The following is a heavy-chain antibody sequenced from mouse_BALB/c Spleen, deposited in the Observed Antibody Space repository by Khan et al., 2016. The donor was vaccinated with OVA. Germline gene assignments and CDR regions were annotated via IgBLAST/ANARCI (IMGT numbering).Heavy chain of an antibody. Sequence: QVQLQQSGAELVKPGASVKMSCKASGYTFTTYWMHWIKKRPGQGLEWIGYIDPSTGYIEYNQKFKDKATLTTDKSSTTAYLQLSSLTSEDSAVYYCTRSELYGLFVYWGQGTLVTVSA. D-gene: IGHD1-1*02. V-gene: IGHV1-7*01. J-gene: IGHJ3*01. CDR1: GYTFTTYW. CDR3: TRSELYGLFVY. CDR2: IDPSTGYI.